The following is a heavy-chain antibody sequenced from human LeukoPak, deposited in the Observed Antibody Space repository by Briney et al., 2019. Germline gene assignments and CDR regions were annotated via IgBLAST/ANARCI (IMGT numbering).Heavy chain of an antibody. V-gene: IGHV4-34*01. D-gene: IGHD3-22*01. Sequence: PSETLSLTCGVYGGSVSGYYWNWIRQPPGKGLEWIWEINHSGSTSYNPSLKSRVTISLDTSKNQFSLKLRSVTAADTAAYYCASRGDPRSSGYYHATNYYGMDVWGQGTTVTVSS. CDR3: ASRGDPRSSGYYHATNYYGMDV. CDR2: INHSGST. J-gene: IGHJ6*02. CDR1: GGSVSGYY.